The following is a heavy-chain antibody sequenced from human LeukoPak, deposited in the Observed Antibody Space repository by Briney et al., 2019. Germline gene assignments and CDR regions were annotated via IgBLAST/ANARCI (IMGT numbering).Heavy chain of an antibody. D-gene: IGHD1-26*01. V-gene: IGHV3-74*01. CDR2: INNDASRT. CDR3: ASDGAYAMAV. Sequence: GGSLRLSCAASGSAFSRSWIHWVRQAPGKGLVWVSHINNDASRTTYADSVRGRFTISRDNAKNTVSLQMNSLRAEDTAVYYCASDGAYAMAVSGKGTTVTVSS. CDR1: GSAFSRSW. J-gene: IGHJ6*04.